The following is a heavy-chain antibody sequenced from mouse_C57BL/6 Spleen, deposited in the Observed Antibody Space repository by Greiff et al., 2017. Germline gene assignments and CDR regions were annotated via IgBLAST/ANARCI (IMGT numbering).Heavy chain of an antibody. CDR3: ARCYYYAMDY. CDR1: GFTFSDYY. J-gene: IGHJ4*01. CDR2: INYDGSST. Sequence: EVQRVESEGGLVQPGSSMKLSCTASGFTFSDYYMAWVRQVPEKGLEWVANINYDGSSTYYLDSLKSRFIISRDNAKNLLYLQMSSLKSEDTATYYCARCYYYAMDYWGQGTSVTVSS. V-gene: IGHV5-16*01.